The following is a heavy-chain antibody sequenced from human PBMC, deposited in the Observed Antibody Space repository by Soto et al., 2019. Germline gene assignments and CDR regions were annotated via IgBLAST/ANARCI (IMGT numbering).Heavy chain of an antibody. CDR3: AKDSWYFDL. D-gene: IGHD6-13*01. CDR1: GFVFTNFW. V-gene: IGHV3-74*01. J-gene: IGHJ4*02. Sequence: GGSLRLSCEASGFVFTNFWMHWVRHVPGKGPVWVARIDTSGHSTNYAESVKGRFTISRDSAKNTVSLQMNSLRVEDTGVYYCAKDSWYFDLWSQGSQVTVSS. CDR2: IDTSGHST.